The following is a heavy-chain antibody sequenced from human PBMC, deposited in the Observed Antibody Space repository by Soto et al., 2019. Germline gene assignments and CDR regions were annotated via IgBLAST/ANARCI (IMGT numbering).Heavy chain of an antibody. D-gene: IGHD3-3*01. CDR2: IYYSGIT. Sequence: PSETLSLTCTVSGGSVSSGSYYWSWIRQPPGKGLEWIGYIYYSGITNYNPSLKSRVTISVDTSKNQFSLKLSSVTAADTAVYYCARAIFGVVITPNYYYGMDVWGQGTTVTVSS. V-gene: IGHV4-61*01. CDR1: GGSVSSGSYY. J-gene: IGHJ6*02. CDR3: ARAIFGVVITPNYYYGMDV.